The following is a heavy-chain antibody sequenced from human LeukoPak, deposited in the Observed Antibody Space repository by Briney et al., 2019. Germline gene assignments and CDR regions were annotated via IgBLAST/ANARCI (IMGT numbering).Heavy chain of an antibody. D-gene: IGHD2-8*01. Sequence: ASVKVSCKASGYTFTGYYMHWVRQAPGQGLEWMGWINPNSGGTNYAQKFQGRVTMTRDTSISTAYMELSRLRSDDTAVYYCARVDSMVYAIEGGAQGSDYWGQGTLVTVSS. J-gene: IGHJ4*02. CDR1: GYTFTGYY. V-gene: IGHV1-2*02. CDR2: INPNSGGT. CDR3: ARVDSMVYAIEGGAQGSDY.